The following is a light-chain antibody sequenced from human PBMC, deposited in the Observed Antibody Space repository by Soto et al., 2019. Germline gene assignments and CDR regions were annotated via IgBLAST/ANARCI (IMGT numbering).Light chain of an antibody. CDR2: KAS. V-gene: IGKV1-5*03. Sequence: IQMTQSPSTLSGSVGDRVTIACRASKTISRWLAWYQQKPGKAPKLLIYKASTLKSGVPSRFSGSGSGTEFTLTISSLQPDDFATYYCQHNNSYSEAFGQGTKVELK. J-gene: IGKJ1*01. CDR1: KTISRW. CDR3: QHNNSYSEA.